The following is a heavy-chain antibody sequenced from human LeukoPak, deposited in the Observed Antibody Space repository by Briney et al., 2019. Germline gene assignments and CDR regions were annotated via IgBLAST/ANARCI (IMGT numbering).Heavy chain of an antibody. CDR3: ARDVVPRDYGDTLNAYDL. CDR1: GGSLSGYY. D-gene: IGHD4-17*01. CDR2: IHHDGRT. Sequence: PSDTLSLTCAVSGGSLSGYYWSWIRQSPGKGLEWLGDIHHDGRTKYKSSFKSRITIFLVSSKNEFSLRLSPVTPADTALYFCARDVVPRDYGDTLNAYDLWGQGTMVTVS. V-gene: IGHV4-34*01. J-gene: IGHJ3*01.